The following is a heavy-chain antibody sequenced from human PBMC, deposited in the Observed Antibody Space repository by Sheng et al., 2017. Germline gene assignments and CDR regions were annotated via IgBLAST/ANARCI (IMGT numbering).Heavy chain of an antibody. Sequence: TASGFTFSSYAMSWVRQAPGKGLEWVSAISGSGGRTYYADSVKGRFTISRDNSKNTLYLQMNSLRAEDTAVYYCAKGTYYGDYVGDGEDYYFDYWGQGTLVTVSS. V-gene: IGHV3-23*01. CDR1: GFTFSSYA. D-gene: IGHD4-17*01. J-gene: IGHJ4*02. CDR3: AKGTYYGDYVGDGEDYYFDY. CDR2: ISGSGGRT.